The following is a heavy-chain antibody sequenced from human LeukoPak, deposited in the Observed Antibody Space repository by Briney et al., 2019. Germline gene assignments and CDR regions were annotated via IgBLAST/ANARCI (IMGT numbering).Heavy chain of an antibody. D-gene: IGHD2-15*01. Sequence: GGSLRLSCAASGLTFSNYVMHWVRQAPGKGLQYVSAISSNGGSTYYANPVKGRFTISRDNSKNTLYLQMGSLRAEDMAVYYCARGGYCSGGSCRGADFHWYFDLWGRGTLVTVSS. CDR3: ARGGYCSGGSCRGADFHWYFDL. V-gene: IGHV3-64*01. CDR2: ISSNGGST. J-gene: IGHJ2*01. CDR1: GLTFSNYV.